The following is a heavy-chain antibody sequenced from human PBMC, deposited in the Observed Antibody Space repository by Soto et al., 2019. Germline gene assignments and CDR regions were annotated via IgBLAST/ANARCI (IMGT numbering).Heavy chain of an antibody. CDR2: ITSSGSNI. Sequence: EVQLVESGGVLVQPGGSLRLSCAASGFTFSTYRMNWVRQAPGKGLEWVSSITSSGSNIYYADSVKGRFTISRDNDNNPLYLPINTVRAEATAVCLCARDPTPRGIYLCFWGHGNLVTGSS. CDR1: GFTFSTYR. CDR3: ARDPTPRGIYLCF. J-gene: IGHJ4*01. V-gene: IGHV3-48*01. D-gene: IGHD1-20*01.